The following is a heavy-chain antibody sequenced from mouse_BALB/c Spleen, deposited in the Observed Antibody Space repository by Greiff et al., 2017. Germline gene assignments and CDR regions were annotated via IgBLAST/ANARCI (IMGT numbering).Heavy chain of an antibody. J-gene: IGHJ4*01. D-gene: IGHD1-2*01. CDR1: GFTFSSFG. CDR3: ARWNYGYDYAMDY. V-gene: IGHV5-17*02. Sequence: EVQVVESGGGLVQPGGSRKLSCAASGFTFSSFGMHWVRQAPEKGLEWVAYISSGSSTIYYADTVKGRFTISRDNPKNTLFLQMTSLRSEDTAMYYCARWNYGYDYAMDYWGQGTSVTVSS. CDR2: ISSGSSTI.